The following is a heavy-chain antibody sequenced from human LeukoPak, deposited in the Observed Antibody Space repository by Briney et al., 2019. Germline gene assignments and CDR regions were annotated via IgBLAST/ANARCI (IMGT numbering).Heavy chain of an antibody. CDR1: GYTFSSYY. J-gene: IGHJ5*02. D-gene: IGHD4-23*01. V-gene: IGHV1-46*01. CDR2: INPSSGST. CDR3: ARDNSVEDTAWWFDP. Sequence: ASVKVSCKASGYTFSSYYIHWVRQAPGQGLEWMGIINPSSGSTSYAQKFQGRVTMTRDMSTSTDYMELSSLRSEDTAVYYCARDNSVEDTAWWFDPWGQGTLVTVSS.